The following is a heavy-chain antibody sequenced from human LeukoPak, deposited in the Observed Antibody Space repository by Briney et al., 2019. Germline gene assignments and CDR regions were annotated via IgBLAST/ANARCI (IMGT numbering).Heavy chain of an antibody. Sequence: ASVKVSCKTSGYTFTARNMHWVRQAPGLGLEWMGWINPNTGDTSYAQRFQGRVTMTRDTSISTAYMELSGLKSDDTAVYYCAPATMTFDYWGQGTLVTVSS. V-gene: IGHV1-2*02. CDR1: GYTFTARN. CDR3: APATMTFDY. CDR2: INPNTGDT. J-gene: IGHJ4*02. D-gene: IGHD5-24*01.